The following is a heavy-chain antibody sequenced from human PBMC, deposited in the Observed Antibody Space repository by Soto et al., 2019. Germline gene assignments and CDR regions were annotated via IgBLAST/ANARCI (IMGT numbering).Heavy chain of an antibody. V-gene: IGHV4-59*01. D-gene: IGHD6-25*01. CDR2: IYYSGST. J-gene: IGHJ5*02. CDR1: GGSISSYY. Sequence: SETLSLTCTVSGGSISSYYWSWIRQPPGKGLEWIGYIYYSGSTNYNPSLKSRVTISVDTSKNQFSLKLSSATAADTAVYYCARSPRTANWFDPWGQGTLVTVSS. CDR3: ARSPRTANWFDP.